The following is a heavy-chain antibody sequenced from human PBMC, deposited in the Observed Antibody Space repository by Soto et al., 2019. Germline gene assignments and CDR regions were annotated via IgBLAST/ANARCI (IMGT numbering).Heavy chain of an antibody. J-gene: IGHJ4*02. CDR2: ISYDGTNR. CDR1: GLTFSNYA. V-gene: IGHV3-30-3*01. Sequence: QVHLVESGGGVVQPGRSLRLSCAASGLTFSNYAMHWVRQAPGKGLEWVAFISYDGTNRCYPDSVKGRFTISRDSSKNTLYLQMNSLKTEDTAVYYCARESSSTVTTGGGGSAKDYWGQGTLVTVSS. CDR3: ARESSSTVTTGGGGSAKDY. D-gene: IGHD4-17*01.